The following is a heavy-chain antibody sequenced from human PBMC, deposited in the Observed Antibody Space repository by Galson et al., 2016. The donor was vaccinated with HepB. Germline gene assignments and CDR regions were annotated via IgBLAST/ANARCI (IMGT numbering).Heavy chain of an antibody. V-gene: IGHV3-53*03. D-gene: IGHD4-17*01. J-gene: IGHJ4*02. CDR2: FYSSGKT. CDR1: GFTVSSNN. Sequence: SLRLSCAASGFTVSSNNMDWVRQAPGKGLEWVSVFYSSGKTAHADSVEGRCTVSSDTSKNMLYLQMNSLRAEDTAAYYCARGPDYGDWVDFLDCWGQGTLVTVSS. CDR3: ARGPDYGDWVDFLDC.